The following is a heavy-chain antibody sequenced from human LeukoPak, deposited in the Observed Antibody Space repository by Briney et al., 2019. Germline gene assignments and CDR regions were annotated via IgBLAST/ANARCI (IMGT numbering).Heavy chain of an antibody. CDR2: ISAYNGNT. D-gene: IGHD6-6*01. V-gene: IGHV1-18*01. CDR1: GYTFTSYG. CDR3: ARAAPSVPTFDY. J-gene: IGHJ4*02. Sequence: VASVKVSCKASGYTFTSYGISWVRQAPGQGLEWMGWISAYNGNTNYAQKPQGRVTMSTDTSTSTAYMELRSLRSDDTAAYYCARAAPSVPTFDYWGQGTLVTVSS.